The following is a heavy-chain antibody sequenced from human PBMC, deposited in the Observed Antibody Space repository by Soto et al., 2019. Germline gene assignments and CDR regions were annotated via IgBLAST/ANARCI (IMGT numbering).Heavy chain of an antibody. V-gene: IGHV4-31*03. CDR1: GGSISSGGYY. CDR3: ASGYCSGGSCYWLVY. D-gene: IGHD2-15*01. Sequence: SETLSLTCTVSGGSISSGGYYWSWIRQHPGKGLEWIGYIYYSGSTYYNPSLKSRVTISVDTSKNQFSLKLSSVTAADTAVYYCASGYCSGGSCYWLVYWGQGTLVTVSS. CDR2: IYYSGST. J-gene: IGHJ4*02.